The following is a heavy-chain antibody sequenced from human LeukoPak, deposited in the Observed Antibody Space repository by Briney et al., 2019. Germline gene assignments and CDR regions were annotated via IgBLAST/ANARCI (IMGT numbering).Heavy chain of an antibody. CDR2: INPSGGST. J-gene: IGHJ1*01. Sequence: ASVKVSCKASGYTFTSYYMHWVRQAPGQGLEWMGIINPSGGSTSYAQKFQGRVTMTRDTSTSTVYMELSSLRSEDTAVYYCARDCHDSSGPSSAEYFQHWGQGTLVTVSS. CDR3: ARDCHDSSGPSSAEYFQH. CDR1: GYTFTSYY. V-gene: IGHV1-46*01. D-gene: IGHD3-22*01.